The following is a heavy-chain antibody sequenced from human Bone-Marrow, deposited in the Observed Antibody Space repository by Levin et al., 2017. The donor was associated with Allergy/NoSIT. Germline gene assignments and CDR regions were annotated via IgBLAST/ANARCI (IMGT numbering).Heavy chain of an antibody. CDR2: ISFDGSNE. D-gene: IGHD1-26*01. CDR3: ARGEVGLGGYFFDY. J-gene: IGHJ4*01. CDR1: GFTFSNHG. Sequence: SCVASGFTFSNHGMHWVRQAPAKGLEWVAVISFDGSNEYYADFVKGRFAISRDNSKNTLYLQMNGLGVEDTAVYYCARGEVGLGGYFFDYWGQGIPVTVSS. V-gene: IGHV3-30*03.